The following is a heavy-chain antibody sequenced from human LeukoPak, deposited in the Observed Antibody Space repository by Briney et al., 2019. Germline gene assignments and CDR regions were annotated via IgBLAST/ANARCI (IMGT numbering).Heavy chain of an antibody. CDR2: IYYSGST. CDR3: ASRAGFWSGYTPYYFDY. V-gene: IGHV4-59*08. J-gene: IGHJ4*02. CDR1: GGSISSYY. Sequence: SETLSLTCTVSGGSISSYYWSWIRQPPGKGLEWIGYIYYSGSTNYNPSLKSRVTISVDTSKNQFSLKLSSVTAADTAVYYCASRAGFWSGYTPYYFDYWGQGTLVTVSS. D-gene: IGHD3-3*01.